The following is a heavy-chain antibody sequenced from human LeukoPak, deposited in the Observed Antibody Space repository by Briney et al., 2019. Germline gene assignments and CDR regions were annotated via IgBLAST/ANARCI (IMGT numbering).Heavy chain of an antibody. Sequence: GGSLRLSCAASGFTFNSYGMHWVRQAPGEGLECVSFIPYDGSDTYYADSVRGRFTISRDNSKNTLYLQMNSLRVEDTAVYYCAKDVYSSGHRYFDFWGQGTLVTVSS. CDR3: AKDVYSSGHRYFDF. CDR1: GFTFNSYG. V-gene: IGHV3-30*02. D-gene: IGHD3-22*01. CDR2: IPYDGSDT. J-gene: IGHJ4*02.